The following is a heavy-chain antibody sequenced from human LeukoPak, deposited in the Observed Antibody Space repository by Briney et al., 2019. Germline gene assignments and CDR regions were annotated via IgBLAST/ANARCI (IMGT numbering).Heavy chain of an antibody. CDR3: ARGRPPATMVRGIYYGMDV. CDR2: MYASGST. J-gene: IGHJ6*02. V-gene: IGHV4-4*07. Sequence: SETLSLTCTVSGGSISSYYWSWIRQPAGKGLEWIGRMYASGSTNYSPSLRSRVTMSVDTSKNQFSLKLNSVTAADTAVYYCARGRPPATMVRGIYYGMDVWGQGTTVTVSS. D-gene: IGHD3-10*01. CDR1: GGSISSYY.